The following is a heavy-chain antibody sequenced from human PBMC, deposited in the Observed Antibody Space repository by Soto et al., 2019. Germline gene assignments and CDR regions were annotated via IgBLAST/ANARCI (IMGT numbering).Heavy chain of an antibody. D-gene: IGHD3-10*01. J-gene: IGHJ5*02. CDR2: IYYSGST. V-gene: IGHV4-39*02. CDR3: AREENPGSFFDP. CDR1: GGSISSSSYY. Sequence: SETLSLTCTVSGGSISSSSYYWGWIRQPPGKGLEWIGSIYYSGSTYYNPSLKSRVTISVDTSKNQFSLKLSSVTAADTAVYYCAREENPGSFFDPWGQGTLVTVSS.